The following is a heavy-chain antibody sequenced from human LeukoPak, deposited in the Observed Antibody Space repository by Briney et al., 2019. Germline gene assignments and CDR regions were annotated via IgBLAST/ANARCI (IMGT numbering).Heavy chain of an antibody. CDR3: ARASGWFSYGDY. D-gene: IGHD6-19*01. CDR1: GFTFSSYG. CDR2: ISYDGSNK. J-gene: IGHJ4*02. Sequence: RSLRLSCAASGFTFSSYGMHWVRQAPGKGLEWVAVISYDGSNKYYADSVKGRFTISRDNSKNTLYLQMNTLRVEDTAVYYCARASGWFSYGDYWGQGTLVTVSS. V-gene: IGHV3-30*03.